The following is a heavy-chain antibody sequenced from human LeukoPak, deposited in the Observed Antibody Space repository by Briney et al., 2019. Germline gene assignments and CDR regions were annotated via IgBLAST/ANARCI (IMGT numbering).Heavy chain of an antibody. CDR2: ISSSSSYI. CDR1: GFTFSSYS. Sequence: PGGSLRLSCAASGFTFSSYSMNWVRQAPGKGLEWVSSISSSSSYIYYADPVKGRFTISRDNAKNSLYLQMNSLRAEDTAVYYCAREGQYYDFWSGYYADYWSQGTLVTVSS. CDR3: AREGQYYDFWSGYYADY. V-gene: IGHV3-21*01. J-gene: IGHJ4*02. D-gene: IGHD3-3*01.